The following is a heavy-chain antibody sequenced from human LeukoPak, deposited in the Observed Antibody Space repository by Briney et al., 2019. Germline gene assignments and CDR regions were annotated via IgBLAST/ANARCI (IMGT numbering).Heavy chain of an antibody. CDR2: IRYDGSNK. CDR1: GYTFTGYY. J-gene: IGHJ4*02. V-gene: IGHV3-30*02. CDR3: AAMTSVTTGDY. D-gene: IGHD4-11*01. Sequence: SCKASGYTFTGYYMHWVRQAPGKGLEWVAFIRYDGSNKYYADSVEGRFTISRDNAKNSLYLQMNSLRAEDTAVYYCAAMTSVTTGDYWGQGTLVTVSS.